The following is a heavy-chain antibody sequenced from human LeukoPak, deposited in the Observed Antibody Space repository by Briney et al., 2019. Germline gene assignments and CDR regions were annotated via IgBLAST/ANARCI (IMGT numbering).Heavy chain of an antibody. CDR1: GFTSSSYS. D-gene: IGHD3-10*01. J-gene: IGHJ5*02. Sequence: GGSLRLSCGASGFTSSSYSMNWVRQAPGKGLEWVSSISSSSSYIYYAYSVNGRFTISRDHAKHSLYLQMNSLRAEDTAVYYCARVEMVRGVIPHLTNWLPPWRQGTLVSVPS. V-gene: IGHV3-21*01. CDR3: ARVEMVRGVIPHLTNWLPP. CDR2: ISSSSSYI.